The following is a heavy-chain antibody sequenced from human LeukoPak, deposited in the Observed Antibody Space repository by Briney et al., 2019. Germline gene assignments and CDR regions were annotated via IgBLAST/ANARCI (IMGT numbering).Heavy chain of an antibody. D-gene: IGHD3-9*01. CDR3: ARGGTIAKNVLRYFDRVPDAFDI. CDR2: IGTAGDT. Sequence: GGSLRLSCAASGFTFSSYDMHWVRQATGKGLEWVSAIGTAGDTYYPGSVKGRFTISRENAKNPLYLQMNSLRAGDTAVYYCARGGTIAKNVLRYFDRVPDAFDIWGQGTMVTVSS. CDR1: GFTFSSYD. J-gene: IGHJ3*02. V-gene: IGHV3-13*01.